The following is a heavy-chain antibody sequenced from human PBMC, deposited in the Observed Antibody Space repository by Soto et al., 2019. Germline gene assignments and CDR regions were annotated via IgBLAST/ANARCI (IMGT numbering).Heavy chain of an antibody. CDR3: ARAMDTAMASKDNWFDP. CDR2: ISYDENNR. V-gene: IGHV3-30-3*01. Sequence: QVQLVESGGGVVQPGRSLRLSCAASGFTFRSYAMHWVRQAPGKGLEWVAVISYDENNRYYTDSVKGRFTISRDNSKNMXYLHGNSLRAEDTAVYYCARAMDTAMASKDNWFDPWGQGTLVTVSS. CDR1: GFTFRSYA. D-gene: IGHD5-18*01. J-gene: IGHJ5*02.